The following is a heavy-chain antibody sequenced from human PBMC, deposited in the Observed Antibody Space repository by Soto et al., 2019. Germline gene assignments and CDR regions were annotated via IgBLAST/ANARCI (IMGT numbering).Heavy chain of an antibody. V-gene: IGHV2-5*01. D-gene: IGHD3-22*01. Sequence: SGPTLVNPTQTLTLTCTFSGFSLSTGGVGVGWIRQPPGKALEWLALIYWNDDKRYSPSLKSRLTITKDTSKNQVVLTMTNMDPVDTAPYYCAHTLKSMEWLAGYYYSSYYFDYWGQGTLVTVSS. J-gene: IGHJ4*02. CDR1: GFSLSTGGVG. CDR2: IYWNDDK. CDR3: AHTLKSMEWLAGYYYSSYYFDY.